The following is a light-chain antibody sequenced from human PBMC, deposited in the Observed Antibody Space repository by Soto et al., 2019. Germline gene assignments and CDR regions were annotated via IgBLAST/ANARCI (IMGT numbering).Light chain of an antibody. CDR3: QQRSNWPPIT. CDR2: SAS. Sequence: EIMRTQFTATLSVSPGERATLSCSASQSVSFNLAWYQQKPGQAPRLLIYSASIRATGIPARFSGSGSGTQFTLTISSLQSEDFAVYYCQQRSNWPPITFGQGTRLEIK. J-gene: IGKJ5*01. CDR1: QSVSFN. V-gene: IGKV3-15*01.